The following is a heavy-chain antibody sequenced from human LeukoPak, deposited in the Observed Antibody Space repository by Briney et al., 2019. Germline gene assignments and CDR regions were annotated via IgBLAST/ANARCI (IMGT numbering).Heavy chain of an antibody. V-gene: IGHV3-53*01. J-gene: IGHJ3*02. CDR2: IYSGGST. Sequence: GGSLRLSCAASGFTVSNNYMSWVRQAPGKGLEWVSVIYSGGSTYYADSVKGRFTISRDNSKNTLYLQMNSLRAEDTAVYYCARDKPYSIDAFDIWGQGTMVTVSS. D-gene: IGHD2-15*01. CDR1: GFTVSNNY. CDR3: ARDKPYSIDAFDI.